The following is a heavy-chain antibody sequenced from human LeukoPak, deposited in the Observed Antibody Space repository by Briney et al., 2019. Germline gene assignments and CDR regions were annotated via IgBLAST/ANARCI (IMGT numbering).Heavy chain of an antibody. V-gene: IGHV3-23*01. CDR2: ISGSGGST. J-gene: IGHJ5*02. Sequence: PGGSLRLSCAASGFTFSAFAMSWVRQAPGKGLEWVSVISGSGGSTYYADSVKGRFTISRDNSRTTLYLQMNSLRAEDTAVYYCAKAPTGYVPDRWGQGTLVTVSP. CDR3: AKAPTGYVPDR. D-gene: IGHD3-9*01. CDR1: GFTFSAFA.